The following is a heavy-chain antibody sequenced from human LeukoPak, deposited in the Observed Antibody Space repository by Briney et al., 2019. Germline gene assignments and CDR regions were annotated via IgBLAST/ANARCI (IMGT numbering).Heavy chain of an antibody. CDR1: GFTFSNYH. CDR2: IKINGAGT. CDR3: ARDDYGGSGPLFDY. Sequence: GGSLRLSCAASGFTFSNYHMNWVRRAPGQGLEWVSTIKINGAGTHYADSVRGRFTISRDDSKNTLYLQMDSLRAKDTAIYYCARDDYGGSGPLFDYWGQGALVTVSS. V-gene: IGHV3-23*01. D-gene: IGHD4-23*01. J-gene: IGHJ4*02.